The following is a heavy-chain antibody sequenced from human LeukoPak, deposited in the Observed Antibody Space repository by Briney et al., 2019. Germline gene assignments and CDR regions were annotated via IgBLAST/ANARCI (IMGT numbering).Heavy chain of an antibody. V-gene: IGHV3-21*01. J-gene: IGHJ4*02. D-gene: IGHD5-12*01. CDR3: ARMARLDY. Sequence: GGSLRLSCAASGFTFSSYSMIWVPQAPGKGLEWVSSISSSSSYIYYADSVKRRFTISRDNAKNSLYLQMNSLRAEDTAVYYCARMARLDYWGQGTLVTVSS. CDR2: ISSSSSYI. CDR1: GFTFSSYS.